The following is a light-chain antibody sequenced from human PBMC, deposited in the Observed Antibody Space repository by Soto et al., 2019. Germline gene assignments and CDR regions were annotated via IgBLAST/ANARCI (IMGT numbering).Light chain of an antibody. Sequence: QSVLTQPPSASGTPGQRVTISCSGSSSYIGSKYVYWYQQLPGTAPKLLIYRNDQRPSRISDRFSGSKSGTSASLAISGLRSEDDADYYCAAWDYSLSGYVFGTGTKVTV. CDR1: SSYIGSKY. CDR3: AAWDYSLSGYV. CDR2: RND. J-gene: IGLJ1*01. V-gene: IGLV1-47*01.